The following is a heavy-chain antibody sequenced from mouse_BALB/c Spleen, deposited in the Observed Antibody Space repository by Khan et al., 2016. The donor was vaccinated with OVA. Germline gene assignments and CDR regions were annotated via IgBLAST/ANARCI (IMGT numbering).Heavy chain of an antibody. CDR1: GFSLNDYC. CDR2: LMGCGNT. Sequence: QVQLQESGPGLVAPSQSLSITCTVSGFSLNDYCVSWILQPSGKGLQWLGVLMGCGNTYYITALKSRLSSSKDNSNSQVFLKMCSVQTDDTATYYCARCVCYYYFPLAYWGQGTSVTVSS. D-gene: IGHD1-1*01. J-gene: IGHJ4*01. CDR3: ARCVCYYYFPLAY. V-gene: IGHV2-6-5*01.